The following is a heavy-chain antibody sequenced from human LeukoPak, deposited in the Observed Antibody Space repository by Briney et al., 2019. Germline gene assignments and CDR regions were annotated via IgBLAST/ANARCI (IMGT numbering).Heavy chain of an antibody. J-gene: IGHJ5*02. CDR2: RNT. CDR3: ARESGSYLWRSWLNP. D-gene: IGHD3-16*01. V-gene: IGHV4-59*01. Sequence: SETLSLTCTVSGGSINSYYWTWIRQPPGKGLEWIGNRNTNYNPSLKSRVTISVDTSKNQFSLKLNSVTAADTAVYYCARESGSYLWRSWLNPWGQGTLVTVSS. CDR1: GGSINSYY.